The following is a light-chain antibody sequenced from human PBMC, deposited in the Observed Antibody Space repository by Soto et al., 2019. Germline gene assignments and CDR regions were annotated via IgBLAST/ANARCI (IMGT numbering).Light chain of an antibody. CDR3: QQYGGSPT. V-gene: IGKV3-15*01. Sequence: EIVLTQSPASLSLSPGERATLSCRASHSVSNFLAWYQQKPGQAPRLLIYGTSNRATGIPARFSGSGSGTEFTLTISSLQSEDFAVYYCQQYGGSPTFGQGTKVDIK. CDR1: HSVSNF. J-gene: IGKJ1*01. CDR2: GTS.